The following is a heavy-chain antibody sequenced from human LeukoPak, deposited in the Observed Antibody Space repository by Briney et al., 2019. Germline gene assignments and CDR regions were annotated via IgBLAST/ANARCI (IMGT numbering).Heavy chain of an antibody. CDR1: GGSISSGDYY. D-gene: IGHD1-26*01. CDR3: ARLIVGATAPVDY. V-gene: IGHV4-30-4*08. Sequence: SQTLSLTCTVSGGSISSGDYYWSWIRQPPGKGLEWIGYIHYSGSTYYNPSLKSRVTISVDTSKNQFSLKLSSVTAADTAVYYCARLIVGATAPVDYWGQGTLVTVSS. J-gene: IGHJ4*02. CDR2: IHYSGST.